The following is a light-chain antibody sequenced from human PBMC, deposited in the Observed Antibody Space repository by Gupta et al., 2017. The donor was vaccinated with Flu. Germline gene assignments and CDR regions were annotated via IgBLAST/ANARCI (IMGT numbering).Light chain of an antibody. J-gene: IGLJ2*01. Sequence: SALPQPASVSGSPGQSLTISCIEPSSDVGAYNYVSWYQQRPGKAPNLMIYAVSNRPSGVSNRFSGSKSGNTASLTISGLQAEDEADYYCSSYTSGSAIIVVFGGGTKLTVL. CDR3: SSYTSGSAIIVV. V-gene: IGLV2-14*01. CDR1: SSDVGAYNY. CDR2: AVS.